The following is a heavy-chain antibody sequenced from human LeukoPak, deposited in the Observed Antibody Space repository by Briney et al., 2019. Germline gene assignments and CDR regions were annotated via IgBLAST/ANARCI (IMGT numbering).Heavy chain of an antibody. J-gene: IGHJ3*02. CDR3: ARAGSIAVMPIDAFDM. Sequence: GASLHISCQGSGYSFSIYWIGWVRQLPGKGLEWMGIINPADSDSKYSPSFQGQVTISVDKSSSTSYLQWSSLRASDTAMYHCARAGSIAVMPIDAFDMGGQGTMVTVSS. CDR2: INPADSDS. D-gene: IGHD2-8*01. V-gene: IGHV5-51*01. CDR1: GYSFSIYW.